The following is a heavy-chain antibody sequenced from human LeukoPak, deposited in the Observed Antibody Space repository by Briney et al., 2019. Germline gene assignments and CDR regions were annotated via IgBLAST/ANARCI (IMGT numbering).Heavy chain of an antibody. Sequence: GGSLRLSCAASGFTFSGSAMHWVRQASGKGLEWVGRIRSKANSYATAYAASVKGRFTISRDDSKNTAYLQMNSLKTEDTAVYYCTRRGGSYPLYYYYYYMDVWGKGTTVTVSS. CDR3: TRRGGSYPLYYYYYYMDV. D-gene: IGHD1-26*01. V-gene: IGHV3-73*01. CDR2: IRSKANSYAT. CDR1: GFTFSGSA. J-gene: IGHJ6*03.